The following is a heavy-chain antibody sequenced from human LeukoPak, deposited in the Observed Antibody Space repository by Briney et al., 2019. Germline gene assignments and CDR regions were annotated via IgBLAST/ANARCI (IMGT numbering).Heavy chain of an antibody. CDR2: ISYDGSNK. V-gene: IGHV3-30*18. J-gene: IGHJ3*02. CDR3: AKDPGLLWFGEYAFDI. Sequence: GRSLRLSCAASGFTFSSYGMHWVRQAPGKGLEWEAVISYDGSNKYYADSVKGRFTFSRDNSKNTLYLQMNSLRAEDTAVYYCAKDPGLLWFGEYAFDIWGQGTMVTVSS. D-gene: IGHD3-10*01. CDR1: GFTFSSYG.